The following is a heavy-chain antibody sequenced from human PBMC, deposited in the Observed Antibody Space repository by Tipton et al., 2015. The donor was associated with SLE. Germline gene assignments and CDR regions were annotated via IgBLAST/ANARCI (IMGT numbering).Heavy chain of an antibody. CDR1: GGSISSHY. CDR2: ISNSETT. J-gene: IGHJ4*02. D-gene: IGHD2-15*01. V-gene: IGHV4-59*11. CDR3: AGAWQGYCSGGTCYVLDY. Sequence: TLSLTCTVSGGSISSHYWSWIRQAPGKGLEWIGYISNSETTNYNPSLKSRDTISVDTSKNQFSLKLRSVTAADTAVYYCAGAWQGYCSGGTCYVLDYWGQGTLVTVSS.